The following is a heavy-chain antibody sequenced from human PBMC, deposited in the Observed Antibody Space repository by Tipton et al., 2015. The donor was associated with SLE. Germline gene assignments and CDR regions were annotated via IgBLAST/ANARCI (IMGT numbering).Heavy chain of an antibody. J-gene: IGHJ4*02. D-gene: IGHD3-10*01. V-gene: IGHV4-38-2*02. CDR1: DYSISSGYF. CDR3: ARASWDHRGSGSFSDY. Sequence: TLSLTCTVSDYSISSGYFWGWVRQPPGKGLEWIGTIYQDGSTYYNPSLKSRVTISLDMSRNQFSLILSSVTAADTAVYYCARASWDHRGSGSFSDYWGQGKLVTVSS. CDR2: IYQDGST.